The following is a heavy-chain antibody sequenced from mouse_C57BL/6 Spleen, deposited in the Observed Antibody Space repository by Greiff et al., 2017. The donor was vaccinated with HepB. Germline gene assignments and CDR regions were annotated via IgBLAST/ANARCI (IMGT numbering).Heavy chain of an antibody. CDR1: GYTFTSYW. CDR2: IDPSDSYT. D-gene: IGHD3-2*02. Sequence: QVQLQQPGAELVKPGASVKLSCKASGYTFTSYWMQWVKQRPGQGLEWIGEIDPSDSYTNYNQKFKGKATLTVDTSSSTAYMQLSSLTSEDSAVYYCARGGGMDSSGYVWFAYWGQGTLVTVSA. J-gene: IGHJ3*01. CDR3: ARGGGMDSSGYVWFAY. V-gene: IGHV1-50*01.